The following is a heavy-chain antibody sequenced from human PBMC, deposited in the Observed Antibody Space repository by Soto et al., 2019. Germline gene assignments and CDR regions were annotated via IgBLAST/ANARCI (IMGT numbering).Heavy chain of an antibody. D-gene: IGHD6-13*01. CDR1: GFTFSTYG. CDR3: AKLAVGYTAAAGFDY. V-gene: IGHV3-23*01. CDR2: ITHSGGSR. J-gene: IGHJ4*02. Sequence: PGGSLRLSCAASGFTFSTYGMTWVRQAPGKGLEWVSTITHSGGSRHYADSVKGRFTISRDNSDNMLYLRMDSLRVEDTAIYYCAKLAVGYTAAAGFDYWGQGSLVTVSS.